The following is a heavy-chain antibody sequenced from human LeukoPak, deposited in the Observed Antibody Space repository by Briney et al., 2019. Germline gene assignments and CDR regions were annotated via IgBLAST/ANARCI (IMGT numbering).Heavy chain of an antibody. J-gene: IGHJ4*02. D-gene: IGHD2-21*01. V-gene: IGHV1-69*05. CDR3: ARVLIAGEGGPTTFPLYFDY. CDR2: IIPIFDTA. CDR1: GYTFTSYA. Sequence: GASVKVSCKASGYTFTSYAISWVRQAPGQGLEWMGGIIPIFDTANYAQKFQGRVTITTDESTSTAYMELSSLRSEDTAVYYCARVLIAGEGGPTTFPLYFDYWGQGTLVTVSS.